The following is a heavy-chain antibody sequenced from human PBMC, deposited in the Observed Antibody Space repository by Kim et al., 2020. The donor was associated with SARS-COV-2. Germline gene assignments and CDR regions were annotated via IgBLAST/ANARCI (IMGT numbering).Heavy chain of an antibody. CDR3: ARTGGGVTMVRGVIEY. J-gene: IGHJ4*02. CDR2: IIPIFGTA. D-gene: IGHD3-10*01. V-gene: IGHV1-69*13. CDR1: GGTFSSYA. Sequence: SVKVSCKASGGTFSSYAISWVRQAPGQGLEWMGGIIPIFGTANYAQKFQGRVTITADESTSTAYMELSSLRSEDTAVYYCARTGGGVTMVRGVIEYWGQGTLVTVSS.